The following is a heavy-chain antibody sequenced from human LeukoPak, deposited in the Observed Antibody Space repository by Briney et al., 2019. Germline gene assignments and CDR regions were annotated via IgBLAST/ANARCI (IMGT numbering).Heavy chain of an antibody. CDR3: ARGINGPVD. CDR2: LNTDGSYT. CDR1: GFTFSSFW. V-gene: IGHV3-74*01. D-gene: IGHD5-24*01. J-gene: IGHJ4*02. Sequence: GGSLRLSCAASGFTFSSFWMHWVRQAPGKGLAWVSRLNTDGSYTSYADSVKGRFTISRDNAKNTLYLHMNSLRAEDTAVYYCARGINGPVDWGQGTLVTVSP.